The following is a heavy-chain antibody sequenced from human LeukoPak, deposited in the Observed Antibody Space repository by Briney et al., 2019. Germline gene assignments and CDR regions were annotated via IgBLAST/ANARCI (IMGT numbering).Heavy chain of an antibody. D-gene: IGHD1-1*01. Sequence: PGGSLRLSCAASGFTFSSYNMNWVRQAPGKGLEWVSSISSSSSYIYYADSVKGRFTISRDNAKNSLYLQMNSLRAEDTAVYYCASGKKQRNDYYYYYMDVWGKGTTVTVSS. CDR1: GFTFSSYN. CDR3: ASGKKQRNDYYYYYMDV. CDR2: ISSSSSYI. V-gene: IGHV3-21*01. J-gene: IGHJ6*03.